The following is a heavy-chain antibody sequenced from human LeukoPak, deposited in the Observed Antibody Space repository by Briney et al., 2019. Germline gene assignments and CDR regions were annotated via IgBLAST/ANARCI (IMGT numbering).Heavy chain of an antibody. D-gene: IGHD5-18*01. J-gene: IGHJ5*02. CDR2: INHSGST. CDR1: GGSFSGYY. V-gene: IGHV4-34*09. CDR3: ASSSRGYDYGYKWFDP. Sequence: PSETLSLTCAVYGGSFSGYYWSWIRQPPGKQLEWIGEINHSGSTNYNPSLKSRITTSVDTSKNQFSLKLSSVTAADTAVDYCASSSRGYDYGYKWFDPWGQGTLVTVSS.